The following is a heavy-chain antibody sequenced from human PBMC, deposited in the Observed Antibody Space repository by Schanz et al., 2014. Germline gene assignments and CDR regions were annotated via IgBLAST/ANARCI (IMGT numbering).Heavy chain of an antibody. V-gene: IGHV3-48*01. CDR3: VRDSFFAFDY. Sequence: EVQLVESGGGLVQPGGSLRLSCAASGFGFSSYSMNWVRQAPGKGLEWVSYGSRSTPDIYYADSVKGRFTMSRDNAKNSVFLQMTSLRAEDTAVYYCVRDSFFAFDYWGQGTLVTVSS. CDR1: GFGFSSYS. D-gene: IGHD3-3*01. CDR2: GSRSTPDI. J-gene: IGHJ4*02.